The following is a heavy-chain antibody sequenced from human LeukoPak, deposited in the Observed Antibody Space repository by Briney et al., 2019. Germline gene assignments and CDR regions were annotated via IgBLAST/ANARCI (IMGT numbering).Heavy chain of an antibody. CDR2: INPDGRDT. Sequence: GGSLRLSCVVSGFTFNRCWMNWVRQAPGKELEWVAHINPDGRDTYYVDSVKGRFTISRDNAENSMYLQMNSLRVEDTAVYYCTSWGDTTAEYFQRWGQGTLVTVSS. V-gene: IGHV3-7*01. CDR1: GFTFNRCW. CDR3: TSWGDTTAEYFQR. J-gene: IGHJ1*01. D-gene: IGHD2-21*02.